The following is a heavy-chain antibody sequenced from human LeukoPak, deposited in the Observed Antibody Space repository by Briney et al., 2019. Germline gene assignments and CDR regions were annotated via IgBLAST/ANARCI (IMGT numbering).Heavy chain of an antibody. J-gene: IGHJ4*02. CDR1: GGSFSGYY. CDR2: INHSGST. D-gene: IGHD2-2*01. V-gene: IGHV4-34*01. Sequence: PSETLSLTCAVYGGSFSGYYWSWIRQPPGEGLEWIGEINHSGSTNYNPSLKSRVTISVDTSKNQFSLKLSSVTAADTAVYYCARGGDVVVPAAMPALLLWGQGTLVTVSS. CDR3: ARGGDVVVPAAMPALLL.